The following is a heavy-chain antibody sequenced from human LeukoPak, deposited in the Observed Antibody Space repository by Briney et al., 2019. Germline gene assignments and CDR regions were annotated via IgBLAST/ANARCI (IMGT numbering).Heavy chain of an antibody. CDR3: AKDRATYYDFWSGLYYYYYYGMDV. Sequence: PGGSLRLSCAASGFTFSSYGMHWVRQAPGKGPEWVAVISYDGSNKYYADSVKGRFTISRDNSKNTLYLQMNSLRAEDTAVYYCAKDRATYYDFWSGLYYYYYYGMDVWGQGTTVTVSS. CDR2: ISYDGSNK. J-gene: IGHJ6*02. V-gene: IGHV3-30*18. CDR1: GFTFSSYG. D-gene: IGHD3-3*01.